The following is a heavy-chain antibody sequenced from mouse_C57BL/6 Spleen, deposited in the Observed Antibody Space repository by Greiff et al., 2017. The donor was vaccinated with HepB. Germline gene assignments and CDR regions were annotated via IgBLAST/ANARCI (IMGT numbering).Heavy chain of an antibody. J-gene: IGHJ2*01. CDR1: GYSITSGYY. V-gene: IGHV3-6*01. D-gene: IGHD1-1*01. Sequence: ESGPGLVKPSQSLSLTCSVPGYSITSGYYWNWIRQFPGNKLEWVGYISYDGSNNYNPSLKKRISIIRDTSKNQFFLKLNTVTTEDTATYYCAREDYGSSYAGFDYWGQGTTLTVSS. CDR3: AREDYGSSYAGFDY. CDR2: ISYDGSN.